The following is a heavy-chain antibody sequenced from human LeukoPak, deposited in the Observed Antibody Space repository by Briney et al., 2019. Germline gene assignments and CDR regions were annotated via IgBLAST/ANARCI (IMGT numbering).Heavy chain of an antibody. D-gene: IGHD3-3*01. CDR1: GGSFSGYY. CDR3: ARGPRRFLEWLSHYVSMDV. CDR2: INHSGST. J-gene: IGHJ6*02. Sequence: PSETLSLTCAVYGGSFSGYYWSWIRQPPGKGLEWFGEINHSGSTNYNPSLKSRVTISVDTSKNQFSLKLSSVTAADTAVYYCARGPRRFLEWLSHYVSMDVWGQGTTVTVSS. V-gene: IGHV4-34*01.